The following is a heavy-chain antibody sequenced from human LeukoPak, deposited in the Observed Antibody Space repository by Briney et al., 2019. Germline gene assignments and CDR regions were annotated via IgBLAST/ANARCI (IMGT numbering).Heavy chain of an antibody. CDR3: ARAAGYCSGGSCPVSSY. J-gene: IGHJ4*02. Sequence: ASVKVSCKASGYTFTGYYMHWVRQAPGQGLEWMGWINPNSGGTNYAQKFQGRVTMTRDTSISTAYMELSRLRSDDTAVYYCARAAGYCSGGSCPVSSYWGQGTLVTVSS. V-gene: IGHV1-2*02. D-gene: IGHD2-15*01. CDR2: INPNSGGT. CDR1: GYTFTGYY.